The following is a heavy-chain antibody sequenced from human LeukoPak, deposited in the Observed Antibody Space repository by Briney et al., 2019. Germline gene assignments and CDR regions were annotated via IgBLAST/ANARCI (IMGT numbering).Heavy chain of an antibody. CDR3: AREVVGAAPFDY. CDR2: ISSSGST. J-gene: IGHJ4*02. V-gene: IGHV4-4*07. D-gene: IGHD1-26*01. CDR1: GGSISSYY. Sequence: SETLSLTCTVSGGSISSYYWSWIRQPAGKRLEWIGRISSSGSTNYNPSLKSRVTMSVDTSKNQFSLKLSSVTAADTAVYYCAREVVGAAPFDYWGQGTLVTVSS.